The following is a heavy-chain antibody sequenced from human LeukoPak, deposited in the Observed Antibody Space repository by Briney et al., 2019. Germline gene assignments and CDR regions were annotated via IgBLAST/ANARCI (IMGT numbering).Heavy chain of an antibody. CDR2: INPRGST. CDR3: ARVGYRYVINDWSRTGLGAYPTKYYYHMDV. CDR1: GGSFSDYY. D-gene: IGHD5-18*01. V-gene: IGHV4-34*01. J-gene: IGHJ6*03. Sequence: SESLSLTCAVYGGSFSDYYWSWIRQPPGKGLEWIGEINPRGSTNYSPSLKSRVTISVDTSKKQFSLKLSSVAAADTAVYFCARVGYRYVINDWSRTGLGAYPTKYYYHMDVWDKGTTVTVSS.